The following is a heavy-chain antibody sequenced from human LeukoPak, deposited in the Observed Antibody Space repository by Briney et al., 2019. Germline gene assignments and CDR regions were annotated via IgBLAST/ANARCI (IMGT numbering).Heavy chain of an antibody. CDR2: ISHDGNNK. CDR1: AFIFSGHW. J-gene: IGHJ4*02. D-gene: IGHD3-3*01. V-gene: IGHV3-30-3*01. Sequence: GGSLRLSCEGSAFIFSGHWMNWVRQAPGKGLEWVAVISHDGNNKYYADSVKGRFTISRDKSKNTLYLQMNSLRAEDTAVYYCAREGSAYYDFWSGYYILDYWGQGTLVTVSS. CDR3: AREGSAYYDFWSGYYILDY.